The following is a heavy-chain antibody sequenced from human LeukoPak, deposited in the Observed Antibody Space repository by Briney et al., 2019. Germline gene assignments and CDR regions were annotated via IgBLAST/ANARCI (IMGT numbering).Heavy chain of an antibody. CDR3: ARTYCSSTSCLVYY. Sequence: GGSLRLSCAASGFTFSSYSMHWVRQAPGKGLECVSAISSSGGSTYYANSVKGRFTISRDNSKNTLYLQMGSLRAEDMAVYYCARTYCSSTSCLVYYWGQGTLVTVSS. CDR1: GFTFSSYS. CDR2: ISSSGGST. J-gene: IGHJ4*02. V-gene: IGHV3-64*01. D-gene: IGHD2-2*01.